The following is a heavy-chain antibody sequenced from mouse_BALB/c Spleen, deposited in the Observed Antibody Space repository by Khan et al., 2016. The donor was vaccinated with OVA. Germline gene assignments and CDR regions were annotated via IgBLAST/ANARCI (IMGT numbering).Heavy chain of an antibody. Sequence: QVQLKQSGAELAKPGASVKMSCKASGYTFTKYWMHWVKQRPGQGLEWIGYINPSTGYTEYNQKFKDKATLTADKSSSTAYMQLSSLTSEDSAVYYCVNQGSNSAWFTYWGQGTLVTVSA. CDR1: GYTFTKYW. D-gene: IGHD2-5*01. V-gene: IGHV1-7*01. CDR2: INPSTGYT. J-gene: IGHJ3*01. CDR3: VNQGSNSAWFTY.